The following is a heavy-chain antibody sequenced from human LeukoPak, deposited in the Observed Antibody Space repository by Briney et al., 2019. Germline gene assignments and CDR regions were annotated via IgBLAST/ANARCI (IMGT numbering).Heavy chain of an antibody. CDR2: ISSSGSTI. CDR1: GFTFSSYS. D-gene: IGHD3-10*01. J-gene: IGHJ6*02. CDR3: AREPPRVRGVMTGYYGMDV. V-gene: IGHV3-48*02. Sequence: GGSLRLSCAASGFTFSSYSMDWVRQAPGKGLEWVSYISSSGSTIYYADSVKGRFTISRDNAKNSLYLQMNSLRDEDTAVYYCAREPPRVRGVMTGYYGMDVWGQGTTVTVSS.